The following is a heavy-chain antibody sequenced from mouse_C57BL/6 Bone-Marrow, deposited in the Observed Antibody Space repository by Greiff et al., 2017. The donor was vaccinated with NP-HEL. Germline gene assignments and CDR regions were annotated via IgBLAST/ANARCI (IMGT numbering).Heavy chain of an antibody. V-gene: IGHV1-55*01. CDR1: GYTFTSYW. D-gene: IGHD1-1*01. CDR2: IYPGSGST. CDR3: ARDGSSP. Sequence: QVQLKQPGAELVKPGASVKMSCKASGYTFTSYWITWVKQRPGQGLEWIGDIYPGSGSTNYTEKFKSKATLTVDTSASTAYMQLSSLTSEDSAVYYCARDGSSPWGQGTTLTVSS. J-gene: IGHJ2*01.